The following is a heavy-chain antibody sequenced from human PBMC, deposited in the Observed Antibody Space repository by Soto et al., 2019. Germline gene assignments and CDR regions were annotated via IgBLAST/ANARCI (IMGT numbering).Heavy chain of an antibody. V-gene: IGHV4-59*08. J-gene: IGHJ4*02. Sequence: QVQLQESGPGLVKTSETLSLTCTVSGGTISSWYWSWIRQPPGKGLEWIGYIYYSGSTNCNPSLKSRVTISVDTSKTQFSLKLSSVTAADTAVYYCARRYGSAIDYWGQGTLVTVSS. D-gene: IGHD1-26*01. CDR3: ARRYGSAIDY. CDR2: IYYSGST. CDR1: GGTISSWY.